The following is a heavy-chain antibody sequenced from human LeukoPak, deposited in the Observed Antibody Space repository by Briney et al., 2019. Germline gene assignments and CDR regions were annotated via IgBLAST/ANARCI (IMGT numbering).Heavy chain of an antibody. D-gene: IGHD3-22*01. CDR2: IKQDGSEK. Sequence: GGSLRLSCAASGFTFSRYWMSWVRQAPGKGLEWVANIKQDGSEKYYVDSVKGRFTISRDNAKNSLYLQMNSLRAEDTAVYYCARDYYDSRGHAFDIWGQGTMVTVSS. CDR1: GFTFSRYW. CDR3: ARDYYDSRGHAFDI. V-gene: IGHV3-7*01. J-gene: IGHJ3*02.